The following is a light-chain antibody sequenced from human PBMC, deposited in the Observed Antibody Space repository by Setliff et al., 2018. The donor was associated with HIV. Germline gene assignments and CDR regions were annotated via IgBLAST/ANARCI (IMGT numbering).Light chain of an antibody. Sequence: QSALTQPRSVSGSPGQSVTISCAGTSSDVGLYNYVSWYQQHPGKAPKLIIYDVTQRPSGVPDRFSGSKSGNTASLTISGLQAGDEADYYCCSYAAILPYVFGTGTKV. CDR1: SSDVGLYNY. V-gene: IGLV2-11*01. CDR2: DVT. CDR3: CSYAAILPYV. J-gene: IGLJ1*01.